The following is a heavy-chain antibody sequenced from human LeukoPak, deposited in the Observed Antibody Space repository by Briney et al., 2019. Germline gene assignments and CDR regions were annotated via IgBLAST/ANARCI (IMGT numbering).Heavy chain of an antibody. V-gene: IGHV3-23*01. D-gene: IGHD3-10*01. CDR2: ISGSGGST. J-gene: IGHJ5*02. CDR3: AKDREGGSRLRGWFDP. Sequence: GGSLRLSCAASGFTFSSYAMSWVRQAPGKGLEWVSAISGSGGSTYHADSVKGRFTISRDNSKNTLYLQMNSLRAEDTAVYYCAKDREGGSRLRGWFDPWGQGTLVTVSS. CDR1: GFTFSSYA.